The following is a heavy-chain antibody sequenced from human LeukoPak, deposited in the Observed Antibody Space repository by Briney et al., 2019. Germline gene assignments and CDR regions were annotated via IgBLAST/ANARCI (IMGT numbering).Heavy chain of an antibody. CDR1: GGSISSYY. CDR3: ARFSDYATFDY. CDR2: IYYSGST. Sequence: SETLSLTCTVSGGSISSYYWSRIRQPPGKGLEWIGYIYYSGSTNYNPSLKSRVTISVGTSKNQFSLKLSSVTAADTAVYYCARFSDYATFDYWGQGTLVTVSS. V-gene: IGHV4-59*12. D-gene: IGHD3-16*01. J-gene: IGHJ4*02.